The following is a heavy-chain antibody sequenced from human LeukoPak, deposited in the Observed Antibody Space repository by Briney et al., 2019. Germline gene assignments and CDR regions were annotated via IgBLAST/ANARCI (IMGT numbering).Heavy chain of an antibody. CDR1: GYTFSGYY. CDR3: ARSPDILTGENFDY. Sequence: ASVKVSCKASGYTFSGYYMHWVRQAPGQGLEWMGWINPKSGGSNEAQKFHDRVTMTRDTSIRTAYMEVSRLRSDDTAVYYCARSPDILTGENFDYWGQGTLVTVSS. D-gene: IGHD3-9*01. CDR2: INPKSGGS. J-gene: IGHJ4*02. V-gene: IGHV1-2*02.